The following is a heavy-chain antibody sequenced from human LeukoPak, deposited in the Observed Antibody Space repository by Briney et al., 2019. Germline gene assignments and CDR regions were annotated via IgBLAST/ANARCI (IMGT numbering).Heavy chain of an antibody. CDR2: IYYSGNT. J-gene: IGHJ5*02. CDR1: VDSLSIYY. D-gene: IGHD6-6*01. Sequence: SETLSLTCTVSVDSLSIYYASWLRQPPREGLECVGYIYYSGNTKYNPSRKCRVTLPLKTSKNHSSLKRSSVTAAYTAVYYCARAIAARPSEWFDPWGQGTLVTVSS. CDR3: ARAIAARPSEWFDP. V-gene: IGHV4-59*01.